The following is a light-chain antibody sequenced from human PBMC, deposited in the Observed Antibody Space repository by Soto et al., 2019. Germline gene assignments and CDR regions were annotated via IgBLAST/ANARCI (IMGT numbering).Light chain of an antibody. CDR3: HQYGNSPYT. CDR1: QSFDSRY. CDR2: GSV. Sequence: EIVLTQSPGTLSLSAGERATLSCRASQSFDSRYLAWYQQRRGQTPRLLIYGSVSRATGIPDRFSGSASGADLALTISRLEHEDVATYFCHQYGNSPYTFGAGTKLEIK. J-gene: IGKJ2*01. V-gene: IGKV3-20*01.